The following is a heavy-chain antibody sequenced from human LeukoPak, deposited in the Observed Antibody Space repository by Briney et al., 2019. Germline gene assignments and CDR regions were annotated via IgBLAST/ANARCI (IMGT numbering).Heavy chain of an antibody. CDR3: ARREGSSSWYDY. D-gene: IGHD6-13*01. Sequence: KPSETLSLTCTVSGGSISSYYWSWIRQPPGKGLEWIGYIYYSGSTNYNPSLKSRVTISVDTSKNQFSLKLSSVTAADTAVYYCARREGSSSWYDYWGQGTLVTVSS. CDR2: IYYSGST. CDR1: GGSISSYY. J-gene: IGHJ4*02. V-gene: IGHV4-59*08.